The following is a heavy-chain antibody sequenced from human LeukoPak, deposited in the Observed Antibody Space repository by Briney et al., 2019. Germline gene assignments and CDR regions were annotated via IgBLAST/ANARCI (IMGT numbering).Heavy chain of an antibody. CDR1: GGSISSGSYY. J-gene: IGHJ5*02. CDR3: ARDRPVGWFDP. V-gene: IGHV4-61*02. Sequence: PSETLSLTCTVSGGSISSGSYYWSWIRQPAGEGLEWIGRTYTSGSTNYNPSLKSRVTISVDTSKNQFSLKLSPVTAADTAVYYCARDRPVGWFDPWGQGTLVTVSS. CDR2: TYTSGST. D-gene: IGHD2-15*01.